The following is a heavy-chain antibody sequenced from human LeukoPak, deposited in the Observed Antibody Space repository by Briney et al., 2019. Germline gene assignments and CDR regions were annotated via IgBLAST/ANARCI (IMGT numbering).Heavy chain of an antibody. Sequence: GAXVKVSCKASGYTFTGYYMHWVRQAPGQGLEWMGWINPNSGGTNYAQKFQGRVTMTRDTSISTAYMELSRLRSDDTAVYYCARHNYYDSSGYEYWGQGTLVTVSS. CDR3: ARHNYYDSSGYEY. D-gene: IGHD3-22*01. CDR1: GYTFTGYY. CDR2: INPNSGGT. V-gene: IGHV1-2*02. J-gene: IGHJ4*02.